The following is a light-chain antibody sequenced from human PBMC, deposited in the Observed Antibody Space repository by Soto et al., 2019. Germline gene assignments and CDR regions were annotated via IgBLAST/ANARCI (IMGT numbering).Light chain of an antibody. CDR1: SSDVGGYNY. J-gene: IGLJ2*01. Sequence: QSVLTQPASVSGSPGQSITISCTGTSSDVGGYNYVSWYQQHPGKAPKLMIYDVSNRPSGVSNRFSGSKSGNTASLTISGLQAEDEADYYCSSYTSSSTLEEEVVFGVGTKLTVL. V-gene: IGLV2-14*01. CDR2: DVS. CDR3: SSYTSSSTLEEEVV.